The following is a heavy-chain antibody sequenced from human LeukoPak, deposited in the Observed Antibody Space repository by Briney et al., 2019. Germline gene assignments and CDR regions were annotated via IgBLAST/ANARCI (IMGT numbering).Heavy chain of an antibody. CDR2: ISGSGGST. J-gene: IGHJ4*02. Sequence: PGGSLRLSCAASGFTFSSYAMSWVRQAPGKGLEWVSAISGSGGSTYYADSVKGRFTISRDNSKNTLYLQMNSLKTEDTAVYYCTTDGLRYFDWLPHPFDYWGQGTLVTVSS. CDR3: TTDGLRYFDWLPHPFDY. V-gene: IGHV3-23*01. CDR1: GFTFSSYA. D-gene: IGHD3-9*01.